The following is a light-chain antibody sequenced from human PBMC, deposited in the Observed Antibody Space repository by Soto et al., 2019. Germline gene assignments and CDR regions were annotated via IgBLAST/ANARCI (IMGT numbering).Light chain of an antibody. CDR3: QQTYSTPYT. J-gene: IGKJ2*01. CDR2: AAS. V-gene: IGKV1-39*01. CDR1: QTISNY. Sequence: DIQMTQSPSSLSASVGDRVIITCRASQTISNYLNWYQQKPGNAPKLLIYAASSLQSGVPSRFSGSGSGTDFTLTISSLQPEDFATYYCQQTYSTPYTFGQGTKLEIK.